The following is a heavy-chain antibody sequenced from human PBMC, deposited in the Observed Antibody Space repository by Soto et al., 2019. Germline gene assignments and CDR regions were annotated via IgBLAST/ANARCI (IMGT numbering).Heavy chain of an antibody. CDR1: GFTFTSSA. Sequence: SVKVSCKASGFTFTSSAMQWVRQARGQRLEWIGWIVVGSGNTNYAQKLQGRVTMTTDTSTSTAYMELRSLRSDDTAVYYCARERGYGDYDSGYWGQGTLVTVSS. D-gene: IGHD4-17*01. CDR3: ARERGYGDYDSGY. J-gene: IGHJ4*02. V-gene: IGHV1-58*02. CDR2: IVVGSGNT.